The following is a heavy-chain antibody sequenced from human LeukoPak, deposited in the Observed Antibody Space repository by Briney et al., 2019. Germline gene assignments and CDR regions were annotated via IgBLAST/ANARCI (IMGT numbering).Heavy chain of an antibody. CDR3: AKLISGNPYYFDY. CDR1: GGSISSSTYY. J-gene: IGHJ4*02. CDR2: IYYSGNT. D-gene: IGHD4-23*01. V-gene: IGHV4-39*07. Sequence: SETLSLTCTVSGGSISSSTYYWGWIRQPPGKGLEWIGNIYYSGNTYYNPSLQSRVTISVDTSKNQFSLKLSSVTAADTAVYYCAKLISGNPYYFDYWGQGTLVTVSS.